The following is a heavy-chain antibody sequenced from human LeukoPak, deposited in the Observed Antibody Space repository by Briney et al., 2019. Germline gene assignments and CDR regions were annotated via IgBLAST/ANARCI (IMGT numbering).Heavy chain of an antibody. Sequence: SVTLCLTCAVSVGSISSVSYYWGWIRQPAGWGVGMIGRIYTRGRTNSNPSRKSLDTISVDTPKNQFSPKLSSVCAADTAVYYCARSYSSSSGNWFDPWGQGTLVAVSS. CDR2: IYTRGRT. CDR3: ARSYSSSSGNWFDP. D-gene: IGHD6-6*01. V-gene: IGHV4-61*02. CDR1: VGSISSVSYY. J-gene: IGHJ5*02.